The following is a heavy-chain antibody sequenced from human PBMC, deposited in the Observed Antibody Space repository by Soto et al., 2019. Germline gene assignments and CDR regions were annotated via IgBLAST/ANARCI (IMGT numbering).Heavy chain of an antibody. CDR1: GYTFTSYD. Sequence: ASVKVSCKAPGYTFTSYDINWVRQATGQGLEWMGWMNPNSGNTGYAQKFQGRVTMTRNTSISTAYMELSSLRSEDTAVYYCARSARYYYYYGMDVWGQGTTVTVSS. D-gene: IGHD6-13*01. V-gene: IGHV1-8*01. CDR3: ARSARYYYYYGMDV. J-gene: IGHJ6*02. CDR2: MNPNSGNT.